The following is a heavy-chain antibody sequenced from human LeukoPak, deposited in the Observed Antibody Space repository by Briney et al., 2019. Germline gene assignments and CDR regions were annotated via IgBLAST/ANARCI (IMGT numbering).Heavy chain of an antibody. CDR2: IIPIFGTA. J-gene: IGHJ3*02. D-gene: IGHD2-15*01. Sequence: GASVKVSFKASGGTVTSYAISWGRQAPGQGLEWMGGIIPIFGTANYAQKFQGRVTITADESTSTAYMELSSLRSEDTAVYYCASFKPGSAFDIWGQGTMVTVSS. CDR3: ASFKPGSAFDI. CDR1: GGTVTSYA. V-gene: IGHV1-69*13.